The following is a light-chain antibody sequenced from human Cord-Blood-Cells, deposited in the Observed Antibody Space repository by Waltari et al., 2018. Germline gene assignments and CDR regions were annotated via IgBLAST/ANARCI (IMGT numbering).Light chain of an antibody. CDR1: SSDVGGYTY. Sequence: QSALTQPASVSGSPGQSITISCTGTSSDVGGYTYVSWYQQHPGKAPKLMIDDVSNRPSGVSNRFSGSKSGNTASLTISGLQAEDEADYYCSSYTSSSTRVFGGGTKLTVL. V-gene: IGLV2-14*01. CDR2: DVS. J-gene: IGLJ3*02. CDR3: SSYTSSSTRV.